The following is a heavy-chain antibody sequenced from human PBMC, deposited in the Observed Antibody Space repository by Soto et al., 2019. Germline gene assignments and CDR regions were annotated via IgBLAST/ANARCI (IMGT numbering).Heavy chain of an antibody. J-gene: IGHJ3*02. CDR3: ATQPGIANNDAFDI. Sequence: IGWVRQMPGKGLEWMGIIYPGDSDTRYSPSFQGQVTISADKSISTAYLQWSSLKASDTAMYYCATQPGIANNDAFDIWGQGTMVTVSS. V-gene: IGHV5-51*01. D-gene: IGHD6-13*01. CDR2: IYPGDSDT.